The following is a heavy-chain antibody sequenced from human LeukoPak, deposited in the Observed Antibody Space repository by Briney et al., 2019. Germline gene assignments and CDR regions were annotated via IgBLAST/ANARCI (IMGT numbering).Heavy chain of an antibody. V-gene: IGHV3-64D*06. CDR2: ISDSGGTT. J-gene: IGHJ6*02. CDR1: GFPFSSYA. D-gene: IGHD2-15*01. Sequence: GGSLRLSCSASGFPFSSYAMHWVRQAPGKGLEYVSAISDSGGTTYYADSVKGRFTISRDNSKNTLYLQMSSLRAEDTAVYFCVRGYSFGPYGMDVWGQGTTVTVSS. CDR3: VRGYSFGPYGMDV.